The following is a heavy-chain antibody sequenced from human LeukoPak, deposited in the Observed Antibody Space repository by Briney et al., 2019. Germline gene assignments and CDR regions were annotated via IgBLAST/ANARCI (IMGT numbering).Heavy chain of an antibody. CDR3: AGRRVLDASFDY. J-gene: IGHJ4*02. CDR2: IYSGDNT. D-gene: IGHD2-8*02. V-gene: IGHV3-66*02. CDR1: GFTFSNNY. Sequence: GGPLRLSCAASGFTFSNNYMSWVRQAPGKGLEWVSVIYSGDNTYYVESVKGRFTISRDNSKNTLFLQMNRLRAEDTAVYYCAGRRVLDASFDYWGQGTLVTVSS.